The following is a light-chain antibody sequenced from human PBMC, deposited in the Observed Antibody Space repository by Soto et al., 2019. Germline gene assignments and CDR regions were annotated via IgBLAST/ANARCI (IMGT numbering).Light chain of an antibody. CDR2: DTS. V-gene: IGKV3-11*01. Sequence: EILLTQSPATLSVSPGERATLSCRASQTVSSYLAWYQHKPGQAPRLLIYDTSNRDTGIPARFSGSGSGTDFTLTINSLEPEDFAIYYCQQRSLWPPTFGQGTRLEIK. CDR1: QTVSSY. CDR3: QQRSLWPPT. J-gene: IGKJ5*01.